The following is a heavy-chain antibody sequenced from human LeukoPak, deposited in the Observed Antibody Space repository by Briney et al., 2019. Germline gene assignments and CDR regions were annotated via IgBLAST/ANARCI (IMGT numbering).Heavy chain of an antibody. CDR3: GGFNTGWYDY. J-gene: IGHJ4*02. V-gene: IGHV3-23*01. CDR1: GFTFSSYA. CDR2: IGYSGGDI. D-gene: IGHD6-19*01. Sequence: GGSLRLSCAASGFTFSSYAMTWVRQAPGKGLEWVSVIGYSGGDIQYADSVKGRFTISRDNSKNTLYLQMDSLRAEDTAVYYCGGFNTGWYDYWGQGTLVTVSS.